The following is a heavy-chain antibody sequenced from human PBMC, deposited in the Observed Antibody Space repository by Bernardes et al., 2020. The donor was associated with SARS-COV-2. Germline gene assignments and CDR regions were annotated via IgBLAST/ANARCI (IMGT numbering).Heavy chain of an antibody. V-gene: IGHV1-46*01. J-gene: IGHJ4*02. CDR1: GYTFTSYY. CDR3: ARQTIFGVVIETPFDY. D-gene: IGHD3-3*01. Sequence: ASVKVSCKASGYTFTSYYMHWVRQAPGQGLEWMGIINPSGGSTSYAQKFQGRVTMTRDTSTSTVYMELSSLRSEDTAVYYCARQTIFGVVIETPFDYWGQGTLVTVSS. CDR2: INPSGGST.